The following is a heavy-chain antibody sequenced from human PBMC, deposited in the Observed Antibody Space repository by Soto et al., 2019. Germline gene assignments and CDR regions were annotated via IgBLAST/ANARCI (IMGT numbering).Heavy chain of an antibody. CDR1: GYTFTGNY. Sequence: GPSVKVSCKASGYTFTGNYIHWVRQAPGQGLEWMGWVNPDNGDTASAQKFQGRVTMTSDTSVTTAYMELSRLTSDDTAVYYCARDPRPPSGWLGFWEYGMDVWGQGTTVTVSS. J-gene: IGHJ6*02. V-gene: IGHV1-2*02. CDR3: ARDPRPPSGWLGFWEYGMDV. D-gene: IGHD3-3*01. CDR2: VNPDNGDT.